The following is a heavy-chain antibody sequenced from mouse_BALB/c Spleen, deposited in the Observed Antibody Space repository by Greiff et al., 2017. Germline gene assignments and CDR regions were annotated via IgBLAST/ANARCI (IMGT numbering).Heavy chain of an antibody. CDR1: GFSLTSYD. CDR3: VRDENYYAMDY. J-gene: IGHJ4*01. V-gene: IGHV2-9-2*01. CDR2: IWTGGGT. Sequence: QVQLKQSGPGLVAPSQSLSITCTVSGFSLTSYDISWIRQPPGKGLEWLGVIWTGGGTNYNSAFMSRLSISKDNSKSQVFLKMNSLQTDDTAIYYCVRDENYYAMDYWGQGTSVTVSS.